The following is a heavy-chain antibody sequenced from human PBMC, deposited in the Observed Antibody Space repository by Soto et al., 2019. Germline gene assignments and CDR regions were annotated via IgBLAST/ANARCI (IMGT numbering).Heavy chain of an antibody. CDR2: VYYTGST. V-gene: IGHV4-59*01. CDR3: AKYRRTAAEGYTLDY. D-gene: IGHD6-13*01. Sequence: AESQSLTCTVASDSINNYYGGWMRPPPGKRLQWIGYVYYTGSTTYNPSLESRVTMSVDTSKTQFSLKLSSVTAADTAVYYCAKYRRTAAEGYTLDYWGRGTLVTASS. J-gene: IGHJ4*02. CDR1: SDSINNYY.